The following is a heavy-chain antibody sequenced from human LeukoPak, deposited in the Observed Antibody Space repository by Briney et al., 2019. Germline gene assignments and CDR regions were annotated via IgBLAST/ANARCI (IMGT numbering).Heavy chain of an antibody. D-gene: IGHD3-9*01. J-gene: IGHJ4*02. Sequence: GGSLRLSCAASGFTVSYNYMSWVRQAPGKGLEWVSLIYSGGSTYYADSVKGRFTISRHNSKNTLYLQMNSLRTEDTAVYYCARGSPYYDILTGFDYWGQGTLVTVSS. CDR3: ARGSPYYDILTGFDY. CDR1: GFTVSYNY. CDR2: IYSGGST. V-gene: IGHV3-53*04.